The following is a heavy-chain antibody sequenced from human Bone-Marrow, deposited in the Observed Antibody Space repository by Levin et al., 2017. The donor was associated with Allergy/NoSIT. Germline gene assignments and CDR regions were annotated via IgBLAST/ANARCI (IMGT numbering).Heavy chain of an antibody. V-gene: IGHV1-2*02. CDR1: GYTFSGYF. Sequence: ASVKVSCKASGYTFSGYFIHWVRQAPGQGLEWMGWISPNSGDTNYARKFQGRVTMTRDTSISTAYMALSRLRPDDTAVYFCAREAGNNFWSGHYGFWGQGTLVTVSS. D-gene: IGHD3-3*01. J-gene: IGHJ4*02. CDR2: ISPNSGDT. CDR3: AREAGNNFWSGHYGF.